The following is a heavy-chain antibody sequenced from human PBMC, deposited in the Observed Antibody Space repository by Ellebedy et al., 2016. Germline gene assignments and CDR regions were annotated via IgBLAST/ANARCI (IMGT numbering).Heavy chain of an antibody. CDR2: ISYDGSKK. D-gene: IGHD4-17*01. Sequence: GGSLRLSCVASGFTFRSFGMHWVRQAPGKGLEWVAGISYDGSKKYYLDSLKGRFTISRDSSQDTLYLEINSLRGEDTSVYFCARATVLNNWYFDLWGRGTVVTVSS. CDR3: ARATVLNNWYFDL. CDR1: GFTFRSFG. J-gene: IGHJ2*01. V-gene: IGHV3-30*03.